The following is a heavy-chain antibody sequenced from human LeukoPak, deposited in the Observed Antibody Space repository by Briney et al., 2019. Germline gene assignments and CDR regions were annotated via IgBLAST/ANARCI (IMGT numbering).Heavy chain of an antibody. J-gene: IGHJ5*01. V-gene: IGHV6-1*01. D-gene: IGHD1-1*01. CDR2: TYYRSKWYN. CDR1: GDSVSSDSAA. CDR3: ARAVAGTEGWFNS. Sequence: SQTLSLTCAISGDSVSSDSAAWNWIRQSPSRGLECLGRTYYRSKWYNDYSAFVKSRIIINPDTSKNQFSLQLNFVTPEDTAVYYCARAVAGTEGWFNSWGQGTLVTVSS.